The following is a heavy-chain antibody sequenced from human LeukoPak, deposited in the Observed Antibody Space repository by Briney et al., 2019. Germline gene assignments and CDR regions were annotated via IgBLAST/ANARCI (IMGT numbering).Heavy chain of an antibody. Sequence: GGSLRLSCAASGFTFSSYTMNWVRQAPGKGLEWVSIISSGSSYIHYADSVKGRFTISRDNSKNTLYLQMNSLRAEDTAVYYCARQYSSSSGRFAPLTFDYWGQGTLVTVSS. D-gene: IGHD6-6*01. CDR2: ISSGSSYI. CDR3: ARQYSSSSGRFAPLTFDY. J-gene: IGHJ4*02. V-gene: IGHV3-21*01. CDR1: GFTFSSYT.